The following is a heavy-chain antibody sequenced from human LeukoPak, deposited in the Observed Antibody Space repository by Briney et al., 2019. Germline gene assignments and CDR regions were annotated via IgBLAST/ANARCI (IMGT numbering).Heavy chain of an antibody. V-gene: IGHV3-48*01. Sequence: GGSLRLSCAASGFTFSSYSMNWVRQAPGKGLEWVSYISSFSGTIYYADSVKGRFTISRDNAKNSLYLQMNSLRAEDTAVYYCVYDSSGYYKSFDYWGQGTLVTVSS. D-gene: IGHD3-22*01. CDR2: ISSFSGTI. CDR3: VYDSSGYYKSFDY. CDR1: GFTFSSYS. J-gene: IGHJ4*02.